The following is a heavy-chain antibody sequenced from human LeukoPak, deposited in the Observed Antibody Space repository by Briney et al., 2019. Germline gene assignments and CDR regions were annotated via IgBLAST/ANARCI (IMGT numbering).Heavy chain of an antibody. CDR3: AKGRSGTYYLHDY. J-gene: IGHJ4*02. CDR2: ISGSGGDT. V-gene: IGHV3-23*02. D-gene: IGHD3-10*01. CDR1: GFTFSNYA. Sequence: GGSLRLSCAASGFTFSNYAMSWVRQAPGKGREWVSSISGSGGDTFYGDSIGRRFSISIDNSKNTLYLQITSLRAEDTAVYYCAKGRSGTYYLHDYWGQGTLVTVSS.